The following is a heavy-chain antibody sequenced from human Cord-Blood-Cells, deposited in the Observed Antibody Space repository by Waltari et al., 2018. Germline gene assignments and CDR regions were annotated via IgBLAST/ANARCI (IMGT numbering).Heavy chain of an antibody. Sequence: QLQLQESGPGLVKPSETLSLTCTVSGGSISSSSYYWGWIRQPPGKGLEWIGSIYYSGGTYDNPSLKSRVTISVDTSKNQFSLKLSSVTAADTAVYYCARQVATIRDAFDIWGQGTMVTVSS. D-gene: IGHD5-12*01. CDR2: IYYSGGT. V-gene: IGHV4-39*01. CDR1: GGSISSSSYY. CDR3: ARQVATIRDAFDI. J-gene: IGHJ3*02.